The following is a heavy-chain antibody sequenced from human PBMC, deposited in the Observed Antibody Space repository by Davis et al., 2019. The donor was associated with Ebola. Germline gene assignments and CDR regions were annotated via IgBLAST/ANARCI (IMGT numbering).Heavy chain of an antibody. J-gene: IGHJ4*02. V-gene: IGHV3-72*01. CDR2: IRSKANSYTT. Sequence: GGSLRLSCAGSGFTFTYAWMNWVRQVPGKGLEWVGRIRSKANSYTTEYAASVKGRFTISRDDSKNTAYLQMNSLKTEDTAVYYCETSSSSGGDYWGQGTLVTVSS. D-gene: IGHD6-6*01. CDR3: ETSSSSGGDY. CDR1: GFTFTYAW.